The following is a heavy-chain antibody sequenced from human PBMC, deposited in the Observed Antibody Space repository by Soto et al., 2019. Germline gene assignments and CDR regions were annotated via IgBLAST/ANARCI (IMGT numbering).Heavy chain of an antibody. V-gene: IGHV1-18*01. CDR3: ARDQGSGYYTYYYYGMEV. CDR2: ISAYNGNT. D-gene: IGHD3-22*01. Sequence: ASVKGSCRTSGYTFTSYGISWVRQAPGQGLEWMGWISAYNGNTNYAQKLQGRVTMTTDTSTSTAYMELRSLRSDDTAVYYCARDQGSGYYTYYYYGMEVWGQGTTVTVSS. CDR1: GYTFTSYG. J-gene: IGHJ6*02.